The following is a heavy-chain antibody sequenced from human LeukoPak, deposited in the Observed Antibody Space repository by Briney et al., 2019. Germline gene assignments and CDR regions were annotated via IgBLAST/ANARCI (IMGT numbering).Heavy chain of an antibody. CDR2: IYHSGST. J-gene: IGHJ4*02. V-gene: IGHV4-4*02. CDR1: GGSISSSNW. D-gene: IGHD3-3*01. CDR3: ARGTYYDFWSGPNRLWYFDY. Sequence: SGTLSLTCAVSGGSISSSNWWSWVRQPPGKGLEWIGEIYHSGSTNYNPSLKSRVTISVDTSKNQFSLKLSSVTAADTAVYYCARGTYYDFWSGPNRLWYFDYWGQGTLVTVSS.